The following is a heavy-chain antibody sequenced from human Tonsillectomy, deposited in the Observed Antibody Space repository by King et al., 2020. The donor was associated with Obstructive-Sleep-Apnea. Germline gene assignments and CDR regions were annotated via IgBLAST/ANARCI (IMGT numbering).Heavy chain of an antibody. D-gene: IGHD1-26*01. CDR2: ISGSGGST. CDR1: GFTFSSYA. J-gene: IGHJ4*02. CDR3: AKVKVARSPYIRIVGATPVDY. Sequence: VQLVESGGGLVQPGGSLRLSCAASGFTFSSYAMSWVRQAPGKGLEWVSAISGSGGSTYYADSVKGRFTISRDNSKNTLYLQRNSLRAEDTAVYYCAKVKVARSPYIRIVGATPVDYWGQGTLVTVSS. V-gene: IGHV3-23*04.